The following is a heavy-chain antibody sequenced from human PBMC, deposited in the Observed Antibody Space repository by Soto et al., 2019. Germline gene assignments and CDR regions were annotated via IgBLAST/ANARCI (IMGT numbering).Heavy chain of an antibody. D-gene: IGHD2-21*01. CDR1: GAPIRTCNYY. V-gene: IGHV4-31*11. CDR3: AGRRSTYCDDSECYCWLHT. Sequence: QVQLRESGPGLVKASQTMSLTCAVSGAPIRTCNYYWSWIRQQPGKGLEWIGYISHSGSALYNPSLKHRNTRVLNTAENQFSLTVRSVTAADTAVYYCAGRRSTYCDDSECYCWLHTWGPGTLVAVSS. CDR2: ISHSGSA. J-gene: IGHJ5*02.